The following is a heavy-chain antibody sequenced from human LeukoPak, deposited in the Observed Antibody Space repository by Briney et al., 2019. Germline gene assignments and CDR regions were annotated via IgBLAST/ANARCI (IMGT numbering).Heavy chain of an antibody. V-gene: IGHV3-30-3*01. Sequence: GFLRLSCAASGFTFSSYAMHWVRQAPGKGLEWVAVISYDGSNKYYADSVKGRFTISRDNSKNTLYLQMNSLRAEDTAVYYCAREGITIFGGAFDIWGQGTMVTVSS. J-gene: IGHJ3*02. CDR2: ISYDGSNK. CDR1: GFTFSSYA. D-gene: IGHD3-3*01. CDR3: AREGITIFGGAFDI.